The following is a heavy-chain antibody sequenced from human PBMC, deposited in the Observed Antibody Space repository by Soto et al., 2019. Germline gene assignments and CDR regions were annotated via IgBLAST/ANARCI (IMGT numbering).Heavy chain of an antibody. Sequence: PGESLKISCKGSGYSFTSYWIGWVRPMPGKGLEWMGIVYPGDSDTRYSPSFQGQVTISADKSISTAYLQWSSLKASDTAMYYCAREMHSSGSTDAFDIWGQGTMVTVSS. V-gene: IGHV5-51*01. J-gene: IGHJ3*02. D-gene: IGHD3-22*01. CDR1: GYSFTSYW. CDR2: VYPGDSDT. CDR3: AREMHSSGSTDAFDI.